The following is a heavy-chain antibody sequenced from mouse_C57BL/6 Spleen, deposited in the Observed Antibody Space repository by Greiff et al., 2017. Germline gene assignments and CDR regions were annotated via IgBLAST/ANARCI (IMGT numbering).Heavy chain of an antibody. J-gene: IGHJ4*01. Sequence: VQLQQPGAELVKPGASVKLSCKASGYTFTSYWMHWVKQRPGQGLEWIGMIHPNSGSTNYNEKFKSKATLTVDKSSSTAYMQLSSLTSEDSAVYYCARLYDGYFYAMDYWGQGTSVTVSS. CDR2: IHPNSGST. CDR1: GYTFTSYW. CDR3: ARLYDGYFYAMDY. D-gene: IGHD2-3*01. V-gene: IGHV1-64*01.